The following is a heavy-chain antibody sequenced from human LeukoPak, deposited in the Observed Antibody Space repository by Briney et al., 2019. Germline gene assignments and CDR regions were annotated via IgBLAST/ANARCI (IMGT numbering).Heavy chain of an antibody. CDR2: TYFRSKWYK. J-gene: IGHJ4*02. CDR1: GDSVSSNIAA. Sequence: SQTLSLTFAISGDSVSSNIAAWNCTRQSPSTGLECLGRTYFRSKWYKEYAASGKNRITITTATSKNPFSLQLNSVTPEDTAVYYCAREPDDSGYDYCGQGTLVTVSS. CDR3: AREPDDSGYDY. V-gene: IGHV6-1*01. D-gene: IGHD3-22*01.